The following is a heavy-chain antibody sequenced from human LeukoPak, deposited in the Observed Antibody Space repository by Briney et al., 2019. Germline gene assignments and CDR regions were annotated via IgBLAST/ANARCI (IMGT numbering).Heavy chain of an antibody. CDR3: ARAFCVGECFVLHIFFDS. Sequence: SETLSLTCTVSDDSITIYYWSWIRQAPGKGLEWIGSIYQRATVHYNPSLKSRVTISLDTSKNHFSLNLRSMQASDTAVYYCARAFCVGECFVLHIFFDSWGQGTLVTVSS. V-gene: IGHV4-38-2*02. J-gene: IGHJ4*02. D-gene: IGHD2-21*01. CDR2: IYQRATV. CDR1: DDSITIYY.